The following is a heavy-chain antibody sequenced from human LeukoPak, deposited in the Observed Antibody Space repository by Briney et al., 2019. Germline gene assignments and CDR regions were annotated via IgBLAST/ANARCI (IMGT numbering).Heavy chain of an antibody. CDR3: ARGSGSYMDYMDV. V-gene: IGHV4-39*01. CDR2: IYYSGST. CDR1: GGSISSTNYY. Sequence: PSETLSLTCTVSGGSISSTNYYWGWIRQPPGKGLEWIGSIYYSGSTYYNPSLKSRVTISVDTSTDQFSLKLSSVTAADTAVYYCARGSGSYMDYMDVWGKGTTVTASS. J-gene: IGHJ6*03. D-gene: IGHD1-26*01.